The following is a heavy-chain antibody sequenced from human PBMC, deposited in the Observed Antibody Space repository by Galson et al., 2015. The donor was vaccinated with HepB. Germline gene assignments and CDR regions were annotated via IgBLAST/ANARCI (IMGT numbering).Heavy chain of an antibody. Sequence: SLRLSCAVSGFDLRSFAINWVRQAPGRGLEWVSGISGGNRFYEDFERGRFTVSRDSDKNTVYLQMNDLRVEDTAVYYCTRPISPFYHGSGTCYFVMAVWGQGTAVTVSS. D-gene: IGHD3-10*01. CDR2: ISGGNR. J-gene: IGHJ6*02. V-gene: IGHV3-23*01. CDR1: GFDLRSFA. CDR3: TRPISPFYHGSGTCYFVMAV.